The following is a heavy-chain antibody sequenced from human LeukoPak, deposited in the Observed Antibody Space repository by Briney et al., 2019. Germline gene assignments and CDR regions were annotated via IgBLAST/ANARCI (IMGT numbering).Heavy chain of an antibody. CDR3: ARAFGASSGYSVDY. CDR1: GFTFSSYA. Sequence: GRSLRLSCAASGFTFSSYAMHWVRQAPGKGLEGVTVIWYDGSNKHYADSVKGRFTISRDNSKNTLYLQVDSLRAEDTAVYYCARAFGASSGYSVDYWGQGTLVTVSS. CDR2: IWYDGSNK. V-gene: IGHV3-33*01. D-gene: IGHD3-22*01. J-gene: IGHJ4*02.